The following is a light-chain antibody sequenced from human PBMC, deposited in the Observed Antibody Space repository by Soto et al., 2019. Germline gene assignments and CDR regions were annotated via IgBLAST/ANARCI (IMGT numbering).Light chain of an antibody. Sequence: PSTLSGSVGDRVTITCRASQTISSWLAWYQQKPGKAPKLLIYDASILESGVPSRFSGSGSGTEFTLTISSLQPDDFATYYCQQYNSYRTFGQGTKVDIK. CDR1: QTISSW. J-gene: IGKJ1*01. CDR2: DAS. V-gene: IGKV1-5*01. CDR3: QQYNSYRT.